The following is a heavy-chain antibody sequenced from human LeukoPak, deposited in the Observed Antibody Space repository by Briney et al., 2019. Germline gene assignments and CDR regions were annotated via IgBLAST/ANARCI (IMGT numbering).Heavy chain of an antibody. J-gene: IGHJ4*02. V-gene: IGHV3-23*01. CDR2: VTGSGSVTSST. CDR1: GFTFSSFA. Sequence: GGSLRLSCAASGFTFSSFAMSWVRQAPGKGLKWVSSVTGSGSVTSSTYYADSVKGRFTISRDNSKNTLYLQMNSLRAEDTALYYCAKEGTYNNFWSGYFHWGQGALVTVSS. D-gene: IGHD3-3*01. CDR3: AKEGTYNNFWSGYFH.